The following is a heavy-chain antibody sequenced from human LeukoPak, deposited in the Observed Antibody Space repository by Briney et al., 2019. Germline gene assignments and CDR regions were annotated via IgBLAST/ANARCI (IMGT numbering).Heavy chain of an antibody. V-gene: IGHV1-46*01. D-gene: IGHD3-10*01. CDR2: INPSSGNT. Sequence: GASVKVSCKASGYTFSSYYIYWVRQAPGQGLEWMGIINPSSGNTNYAQKFQGRVTMTRDTSTSTVYMELSSLRSEDTAVYYCAREGSGRTFDYWGQGTLVTGSS. J-gene: IGHJ4*02. CDR1: GYTFSSYY. CDR3: AREGSGRTFDY.